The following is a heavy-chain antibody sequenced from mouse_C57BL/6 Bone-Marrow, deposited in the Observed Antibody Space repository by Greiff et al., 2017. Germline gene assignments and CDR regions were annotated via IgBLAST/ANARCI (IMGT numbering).Heavy chain of an antibody. D-gene: IGHD1-1*01. CDR1: GYTFTSYW. CDR2: IDPSDSYT. V-gene: IGHV1-69*01. Sequence: QVQLQPGAELVMPGASVKLSCKASGYTFTSYWMHWVKQRPGQGLEWIGEIDPSDSYTNYNQKFKGKSTLTVDKSSSTAYMQLSSLTSEDSAVYYCAGGDYTTGYFDVWGTGTTVTVSS. CDR3: AGGDYTTGYFDV. J-gene: IGHJ1*03.